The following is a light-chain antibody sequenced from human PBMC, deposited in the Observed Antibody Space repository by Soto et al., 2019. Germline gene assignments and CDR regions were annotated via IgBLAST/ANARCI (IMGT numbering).Light chain of an antibody. CDR3: QQYFSYPYT. J-gene: IGKJ2*01. CDR2: AAA. CDR1: QGISSY. V-gene: IGKV1-8*01. Sequence: AIRMTQSPSSFSASTGDRVTITCRASQGISSYLAWYQQKPGKAPNLLIYAAATLQRGAPSRFSGSGSGTDFTLTISRLQSEDFATYYCQQYFSYPYTFVQGTKLEI.